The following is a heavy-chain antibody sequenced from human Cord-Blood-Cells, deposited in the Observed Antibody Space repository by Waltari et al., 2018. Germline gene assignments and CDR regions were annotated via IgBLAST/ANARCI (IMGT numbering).Heavy chain of an antibody. CDR3: ARHSIAAAGMGSGFDP. CDR1: ARSLSSSSYH. J-gene: IGHJ5*02. V-gene: IGHV4-39*01. CDR2: IYDSGST. D-gene: IGHD6-13*01. Sequence: QLQLQVSGPALVKPSETPSLTCPVSARSLSSSSYHCRCIRQPPGKGLEWIGGIYDSGSTYYNPSLKSRVTISVDTSKNQFSRKLSSVPAADTAVYYCARHSIAAAGMGSGFDPWGQGTLVTVSS.